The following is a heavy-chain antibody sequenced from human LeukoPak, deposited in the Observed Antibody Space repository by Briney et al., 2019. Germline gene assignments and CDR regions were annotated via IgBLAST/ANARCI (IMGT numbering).Heavy chain of an antibody. J-gene: IGHJ4*02. D-gene: IGHD3-10*01. CDR3: ARGVTMVRGVIALNFDY. Sequence: ASVKVSCKASGYTFTGYDINWVRQATGQGLEWMGWMNPNSGNTGYAQKFQGRVTMTRDTSTSTVYMELSSLRSEDTAVYYCARGVTMVRGVIALNFDYWGQGTLVTVSS. CDR1: GYTFTGYD. V-gene: IGHV1-8*01. CDR2: MNPNSGNT.